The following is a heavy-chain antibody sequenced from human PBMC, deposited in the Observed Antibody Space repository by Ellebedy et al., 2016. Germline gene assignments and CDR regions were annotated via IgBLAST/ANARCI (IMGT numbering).Heavy chain of an antibody. CDR3: VRSSDYFHSGNYNY. Sequence: GESLKISXAASGFIFSDYWMHWVRKVPGKGLVWISRVNGDGSSTDYADSVRGRFTISRDNARNTLHLQMNSLRVEDSGVYYCVRSSDYFHSGNYNYWGRGTLLTVSS. V-gene: IGHV3-74*01. CDR1: GFIFSDYW. CDR2: VNGDGSST. D-gene: IGHD3-10*01. J-gene: IGHJ4*02.